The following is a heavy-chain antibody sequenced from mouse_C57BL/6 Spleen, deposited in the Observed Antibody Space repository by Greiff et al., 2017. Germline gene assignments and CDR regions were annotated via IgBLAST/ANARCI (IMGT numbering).Heavy chain of an antibody. CDR2: ISSGSSTI. D-gene: IGHD1-1*01. J-gene: IGHJ4*01. Sequence: EVKLMESGGGLVKPGGSLKLSCAASGFTFSDYGMHWVRQAPEKGLEWVAYISSGSSTIYYADTVKGRFTISRDNAKNTLFLQMTSLRSEDTAMYYCARARYYGSSTVYAMDYWGQGTSVTVSS. V-gene: IGHV5-17*01. CDR3: ARARYYGSSTVYAMDY. CDR1: GFTFSDYG.